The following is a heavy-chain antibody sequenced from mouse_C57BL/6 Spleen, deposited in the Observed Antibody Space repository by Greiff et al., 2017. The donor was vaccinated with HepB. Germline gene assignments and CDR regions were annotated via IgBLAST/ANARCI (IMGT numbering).Heavy chain of an antibody. V-gene: IGHV1-15*01. Sequence: QVQLKQSGAELVRPGASVTLSCKASGYTFTDYEMHWVKQTPVHGLEWIGAIDPETGGTAYNQKFKGKAILTADKSSSTAYMELRSLTSEDSAVYYCTRNPYYGSSYGYYFDYWGQGTTLTVSS. CDR3: TRNPYYGSSYGYYFDY. D-gene: IGHD1-1*01. CDR2: IDPETGGT. CDR1: GYTFTDYE. J-gene: IGHJ2*01.